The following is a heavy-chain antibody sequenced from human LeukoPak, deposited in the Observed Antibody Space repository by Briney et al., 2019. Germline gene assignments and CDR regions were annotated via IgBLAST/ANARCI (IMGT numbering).Heavy chain of an antibody. J-gene: IGHJ4*02. D-gene: IGHD3-10*01. V-gene: IGHV1-8*01. Sequence: ASVKVSCKASGYTFTSYDINWVRQATGQGLEWMGWMNPNSGNTGYAQKFQGRVTMTRNTSISTAYMELSSLRSEDTAVYYCARGGGTMVRGVINLADYWGQGTLVTVSS. CDR3: ARGGGTMVRGVINLADY. CDR2: MNPNSGNT. CDR1: GYTFTSYD.